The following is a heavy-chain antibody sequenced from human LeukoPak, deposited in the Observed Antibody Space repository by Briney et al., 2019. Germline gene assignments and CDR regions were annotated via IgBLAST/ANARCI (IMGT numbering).Heavy chain of an antibody. CDR1: GFTLSSYA. V-gene: IGHV3-20*04. J-gene: IGHJ6*02. CDR2: INWNGGST. CDR3: ARDPLYSSVWQVAGYYFGMDV. D-gene: IGHD6-19*01. Sequence: PGGSLRLSCAASGFTLSSYAMSWVRQAPGKGLEWVSGINWNGGSTGYADSVKGRFTISRDSAKNSLYLQMNSLRDEDTALYYCARDPLYSSVWQVAGYYFGMDVWGQGTTVTVSS.